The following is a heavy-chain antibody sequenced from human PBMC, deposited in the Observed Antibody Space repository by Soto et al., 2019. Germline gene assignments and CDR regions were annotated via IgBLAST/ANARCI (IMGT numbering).Heavy chain of an antibody. CDR2: IIPIFGTA. CDR1: GGTFSSYA. J-gene: IGHJ4*02. V-gene: IGHV1-69*06. Sequence: SVKVSCKASGGTFSSYAISWVRQAPGQGLEWMGGIIPIFGTANYAQKFQGRVTITADKSTSTAYMELSSLRSEDTAVYYCASPSRRGYCSGGSCYGFDYWGQGTMVTVSS. D-gene: IGHD2-15*01. CDR3: ASPSRRGYCSGGSCYGFDY.